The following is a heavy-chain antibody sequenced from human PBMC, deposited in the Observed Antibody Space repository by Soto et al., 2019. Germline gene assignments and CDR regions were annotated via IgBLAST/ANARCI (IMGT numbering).Heavy chain of an antibody. CDR3: ALIPNYYQYDWFDP. D-gene: IGHD3-16*01. V-gene: IGHV2-5*02. CDR2: IYWDDDK. CDR1: GFSLTTRGVG. Sequence: QITLKESGPPLVKPTQTLTLTCTFSGFSLTTRGVGVGWIRQPPGKALECLALIYWDDDKRYSPSLQSRLSITKDTSKNQVVLTMPNVAPVDTATYYCALIPNYYQYDWFDPWGQGTLVSVSS. J-gene: IGHJ5*02.